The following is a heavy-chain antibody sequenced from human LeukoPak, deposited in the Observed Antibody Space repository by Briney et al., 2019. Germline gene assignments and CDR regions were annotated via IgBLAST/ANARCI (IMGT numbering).Heavy chain of an antibody. J-gene: IGHJ4*02. D-gene: IGHD3-3*01. V-gene: IGHV4-61*02. CDR3: ARAGKYYDFWSAQFDY. CDR1: GGSISSGSYY. CDR2: IYTSGST. Sequence: PSQTLSLTCTVSGGSISSGSYYWSWIRQPAGKGLEWIGRIYTSGSTNYNPSLKSRVTISVDTSKNQFSLKLSSVTAADTAVYCCARAGKYYDFWSAQFDYWGQGTLVTVSS.